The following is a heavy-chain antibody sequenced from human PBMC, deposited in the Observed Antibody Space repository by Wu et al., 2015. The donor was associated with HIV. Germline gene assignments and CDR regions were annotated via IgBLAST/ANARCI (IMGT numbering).Heavy chain of an antibody. V-gene: IGHV1-2*02. CDR1: GYTFTGYY. D-gene: IGHD3-10*01. Sequence: QVQLVQSGAEVKKPGASVKVSCKASGYTFTGYYMHWVRQAPGQGLEWMGWINPNSGGTNYAQKFQGRVTMTRDTSISTAYMELSRLRSDDTAVYYCARDLRVYYYGSGAAFDIWGQGTMVTVSS. CDR3: ARDLRVYYYGSGAAFDI. CDR2: INPNSGGT. J-gene: IGHJ3*02.